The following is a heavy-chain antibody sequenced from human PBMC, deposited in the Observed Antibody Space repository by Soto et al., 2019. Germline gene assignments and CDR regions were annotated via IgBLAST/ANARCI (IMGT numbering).Heavy chain of an antibody. CDR1: GGSISSYY. V-gene: IGHV4-59*01. J-gene: IGHJ5*02. CDR2: IYYSGST. D-gene: IGHD3-10*01. CDR3: ARELSSFYYGSGSYYRRGGGYANWFDP. Sequence: PSETLSLTCTVSGGSISSYYWSWIRQPPGKGLEWIGYIYYSGSTNYNPSLKSRVTISVDTSKNQFSLKLSSVTAADTAVYYRARELSSFYYGSGSYYRRGGGYANWFDPWGQGTLVTVSS.